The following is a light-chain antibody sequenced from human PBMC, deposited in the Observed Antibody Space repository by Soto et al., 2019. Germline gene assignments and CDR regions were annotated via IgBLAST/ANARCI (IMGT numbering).Light chain of an antibody. CDR3: QPYGSSPPYT. V-gene: IGKV3-20*01. J-gene: IGKJ2*01. Sequence: EIVLTQSPGTLSLSPGERATLSCRASQSVSSSYLAWYQQKPGQAPRLLIYGASNRATGIPDRFSASGSGKDFTLTISRLEAEDFAVYYCQPYGSSPPYTFGQGTKREIK. CDR1: QSVSSSY. CDR2: GAS.